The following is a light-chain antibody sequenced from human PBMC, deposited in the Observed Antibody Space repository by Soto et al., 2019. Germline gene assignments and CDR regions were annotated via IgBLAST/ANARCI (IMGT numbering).Light chain of an antibody. Sequence: DIQMTQSPSTLSASVGDSVTITCRASQSLSGWLTWYQQKPGKAPKLLIYQASSLKSGVPSRFSGSGSGTEFTLTISSLQPDDCATYYCQQYHSYPLTFGGGTKVEIK. CDR2: QAS. V-gene: IGKV1-5*03. CDR1: QSLSGW. J-gene: IGKJ4*01. CDR3: QQYHSYPLT.